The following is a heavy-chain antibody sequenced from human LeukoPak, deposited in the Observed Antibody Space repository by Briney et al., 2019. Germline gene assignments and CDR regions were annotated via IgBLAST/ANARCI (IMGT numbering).Heavy chain of an antibody. CDR2: IIPILGIA. J-gene: IGHJ3*02. Sequence: SVKVSCKASGGTYSSYAFSWVRQAPGQGLEWMGRIIPILGIANYAQKFQGRVTITADKSTSTAYMELSSLRSEDTAVYYCARAPDGAFDIWGQGTMVTVSS. D-gene: IGHD1-14*01. CDR1: GGTYSSYA. V-gene: IGHV1-69*04. CDR3: ARAPDGAFDI.